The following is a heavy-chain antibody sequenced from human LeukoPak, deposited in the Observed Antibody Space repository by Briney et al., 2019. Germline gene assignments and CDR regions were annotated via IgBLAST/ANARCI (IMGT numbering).Heavy chain of an antibody. Sequence: SETLPLTCTVPGGSISSSSYYWGWIRQPPGKGLEWIGSIYYSGSTYYNPSLKSRVTISVDTSKNQFSLKLSSVTAADTAVYYCARDLLNIVVVVAGVPNWFDPWGQGTLVTVSS. J-gene: IGHJ5*02. V-gene: IGHV4-39*07. CDR2: IYYSGST. D-gene: IGHD2-15*01. CDR3: ARDLLNIVVVVAGVPNWFDP. CDR1: GGSISSSSYY.